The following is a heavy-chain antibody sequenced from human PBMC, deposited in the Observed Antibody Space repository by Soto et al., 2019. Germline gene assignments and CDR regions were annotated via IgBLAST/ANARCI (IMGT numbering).Heavy chain of an antibody. V-gene: IGHV4-59*12. CDR3: ARGRAGYCSGGSCYQTPKYYYYYMDV. Sequence: SETLSLTCTVSGASFSSYYWTWFRRPPGKELKRIGYIYYSGSTNYNPSLKSRVTISVDTSKNQFSLKLSSVTAADTAVYYCARGRAGYCSGGSCYQTPKYYYYYMDVWGKGTTVTVSS. J-gene: IGHJ6*03. CDR2: IYYSGST. CDR1: GASFSSYY. D-gene: IGHD2-15*01.